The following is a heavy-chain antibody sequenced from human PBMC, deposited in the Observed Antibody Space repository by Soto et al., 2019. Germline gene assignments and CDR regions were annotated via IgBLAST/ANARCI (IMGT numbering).Heavy chain of an antibody. CDR3: ARQSYDSSDYFDY. CDR1: GDSISSSTYY. V-gene: IGHV4-39*01. D-gene: IGHD3-22*01. CDR2: VYYSGST. Sequence: PSETLSLTCTVSGDSISSSTYYWGWIRQPPGKGLEWIGSVYYSGSTYYNPSLNSRVTISVDTSRIHFSLKLISVTAADTAVYYCARQSYDSSDYFDYWGQGTLATVSS. J-gene: IGHJ4*02.